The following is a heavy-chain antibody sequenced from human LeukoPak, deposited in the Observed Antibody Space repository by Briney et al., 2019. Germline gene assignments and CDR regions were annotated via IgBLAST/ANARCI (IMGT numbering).Heavy chain of an antibody. D-gene: IGHD3-10*01. J-gene: IGHJ4*02. CDR3: ARAGNYYTSGNYLGY. Sequence: PSETLTLTCTVSGGSISSYYWNWIRQPPEKGLEWIGYIYHRGSANYNPSLKSRVAISLDTSNNQFSLKLSSVTAADTAVYYCARAGNYYTSGNYLGYWGQGTLVTVSS. V-gene: IGHV4-59*01. CDR2: IYHRGSA. CDR1: GGSISSYY.